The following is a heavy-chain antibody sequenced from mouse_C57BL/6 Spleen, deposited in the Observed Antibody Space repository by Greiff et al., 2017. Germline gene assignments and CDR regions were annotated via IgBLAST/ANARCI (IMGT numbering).Heavy chain of an antibody. CDR3: ARGGYGNPLDY. CDR1: GFTFSDYG. Sequence: EVQRVESGGGLVKPGGSLKLSCAASGFTFSDYGMHWVRQAPEKGLEWVAYISSGSSTIYYADTVKGRFTISRDNAKNTLFLQMTSLRSEDTAMYYCARGGYGNPLDYWGQGTTLTVSS. CDR2: ISSGSSTI. V-gene: IGHV5-17*01. D-gene: IGHD2-10*02. J-gene: IGHJ2*01.